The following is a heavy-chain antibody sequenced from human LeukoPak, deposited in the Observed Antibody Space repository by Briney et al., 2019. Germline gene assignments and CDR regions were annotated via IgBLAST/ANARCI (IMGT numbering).Heavy chain of an antibody. D-gene: IGHD2-2*01. CDR2: ISYDGSNK. CDR3: ARDPTQSSPFDY. V-gene: IGHV3-30-3*01. Sequence: PGGSLRLSCAASGFTFSSYAMHWVRQAPGKRLEWVAVISYDGSNKYYADSVKGRFTISRDNSKNTLYLQMNSLRAEDTAVYYCARDPTQSSPFDYWGQGTLVTVSS. J-gene: IGHJ4*02. CDR1: GFTFSSYA.